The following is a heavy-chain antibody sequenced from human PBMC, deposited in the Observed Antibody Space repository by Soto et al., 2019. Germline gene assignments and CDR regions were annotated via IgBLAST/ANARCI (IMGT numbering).Heavy chain of an antibody. J-gene: IGHJ4*02. Sequence: KLSETLSLTCIVSGGSVSSSNYYWGWVRQSPGKGLEWIGSIYYSGNTYYNPSLESRVTISVDKSNNEFSLKVISVTAADTAVYYCARLEGLATISYYFDFWGQGSLVTVSS. CDR1: GGSVSSSNYY. CDR3: ARLEGLATISYYFDF. D-gene: IGHD3-9*01. V-gene: IGHV4-39*01. CDR2: IYYSGNT.